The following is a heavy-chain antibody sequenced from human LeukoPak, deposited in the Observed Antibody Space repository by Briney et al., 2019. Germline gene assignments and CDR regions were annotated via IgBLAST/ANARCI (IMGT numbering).Heavy chain of an antibody. CDR3: AKGDDIGKHPTRAYYFDT. Sequence: GGSLRLSCAASGFTFSRHAMSWVRQAPGKGLEWVSTIGLNSVNTLCAESVQGRFSICRDNSKNTLDLQMDNLRVDDTAVYYCAKGDDIGKHPTRAYYFDTWGQGTLVTVSS. CDR1: GFTFSRHA. V-gene: IGHV3-23*01. J-gene: IGHJ4*02. D-gene: IGHD5-24*01. CDR2: IGLNSVNT.